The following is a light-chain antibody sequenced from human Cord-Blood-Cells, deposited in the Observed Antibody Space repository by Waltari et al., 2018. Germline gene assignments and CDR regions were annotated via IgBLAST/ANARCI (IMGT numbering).Light chain of an antibody. J-gene: IGKJ4*01. Sequence: DIVMTQSPDSLAVSLGERATINCKSSQSVFCSSNNKNYLAWYQQKPGQTPKLLIYWASTLECGVPDRFSGSGSGTDFTLTISSLQAEDVAVYYCQQYYSTPLTFGGGTKVEIK. V-gene: IGKV4-1*01. CDR1: QSVFCSSNNKNY. CDR2: WAS. CDR3: QQYYSTPLT.